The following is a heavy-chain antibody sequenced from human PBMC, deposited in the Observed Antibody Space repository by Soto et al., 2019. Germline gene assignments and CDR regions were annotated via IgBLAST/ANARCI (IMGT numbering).Heavy chain of an antibody. CDR2: ISGSGGST. J-gene: IGHJ4*02. Sequence: GGSLRLSCAASGFTFSSYAMIWVRQAPGKGLEWVSAISGSGGSTYYADSVKGRFTISIDNSKNTLYLQMNSLRAEDTAVYYSAKWRSYYYDCSGYYYDYWGQGTLVTVSS. V-gene: IGHV3-23*01. D-gene: IGHD3-22*01. CDR3: AKWRSYYYDCSGYYYDY. CDR1: GFTFSSYA.